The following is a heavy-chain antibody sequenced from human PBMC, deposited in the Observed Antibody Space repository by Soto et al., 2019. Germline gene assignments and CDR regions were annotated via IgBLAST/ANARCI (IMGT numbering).Heavy chain of an antibody. CDR1: GGPFSNYA. CDR2: IVPVFRTP. D-gene: IGHD6-19*01. J-gene: IGHJ4*02. V-gene: IGHV1-69*01. CDR3: ARDARRGQWLVPPGFDY. Sequence: QVHLVQSGAEVKKPGSSVKVSCKASGGPFSNYAISWVRQAPGQGLEWLGGIVPVFRTPNYADKFQGRLTMTADESTSTAYMELSSLTSEDTAMYFCARDARRGQWLVPPGFDYWGQGTLVTVSS.